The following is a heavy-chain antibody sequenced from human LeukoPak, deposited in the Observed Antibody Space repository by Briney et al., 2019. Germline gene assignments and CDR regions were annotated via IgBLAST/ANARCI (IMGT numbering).Heavy chain of an antibody. D-gene: IGHD6-19*01. CDR3: AGGGKGSSGWSYYFDY. Sequence: GASVKVSCKASGYTFTSYAMHWVRQAPGQRLEWMGWINAGNGNTKYSQKFQGRVTITRDTSASTAYMELSSLRSEDTAVYYCAGGGKGSSGWSYYFDYWGQGTLVTVSS. V-gene: IGHV1-3*01. CDR2: INAGNGNT. CDR1: GYTFTSYA. J-gene: IGHJ4*02.